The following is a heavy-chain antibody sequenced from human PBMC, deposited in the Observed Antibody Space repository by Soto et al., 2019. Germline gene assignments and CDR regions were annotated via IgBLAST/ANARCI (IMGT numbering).Heavy chain of an antibody. D-gene: IGHD2-21*01. CDR1: GFTFSSYA. CDR3: ANSPAVGVMSRYYFDY. CDR2: ISGSGGST. J-gene: IGHJ4*02. Sequence: GGSLRLSCAASGFTFSSYAMSWVRQAPGKGLEWVSAISGSGGSTYYADSVKGRFTISRDNSKNTLYLQMNSLRAEDTAVYYCANSPAVGVMSRYYFDYWGQGTLVTVSS. V-gene: IGHV3-23*01.